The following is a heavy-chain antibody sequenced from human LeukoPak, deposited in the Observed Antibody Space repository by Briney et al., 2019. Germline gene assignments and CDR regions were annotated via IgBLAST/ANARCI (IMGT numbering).Heavy chain of an antibody. J-gene: IGHJ4*02. V-gene: IGHV3-30*02. CDR1: GFTFSSSG. Sequence: GGCLRLSCAASGFTFSSSGMHWVRQAPGRGLEWVAFIQHDGTKTYYADSVKGRFTISRDSSENTLYQQMNILRTDDTAVYYCAKGAFVRLGELSPHWGQGTLVTVSS. CDR2: IQHDGTKT. CDR3: AKGAFVRLGELSPH. D-gene: IGHD3-16*02.